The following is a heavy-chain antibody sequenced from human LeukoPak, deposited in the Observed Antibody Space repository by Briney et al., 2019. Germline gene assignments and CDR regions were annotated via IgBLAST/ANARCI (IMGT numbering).Heavy chain of an antibody. D-gene: IGHD6-13*01. V-gene: IGHV3-30*02. J-gene: IGHJ4*02. CDR3: AKGGYSIAAAGYFDY. Sequence: TGGSLRLSCAASGFTFSSYGMHWVRQAPGKGLELVAFIRYGGNNKYYTDSVKGRFTISRDNSKNTLYLQMNSLRAEDTAVYYCAKGGYSIAAAGYFDYWGQGTLVTVSS. CDR2: IRYGGNNK. CDR1: GFTFSSYG.